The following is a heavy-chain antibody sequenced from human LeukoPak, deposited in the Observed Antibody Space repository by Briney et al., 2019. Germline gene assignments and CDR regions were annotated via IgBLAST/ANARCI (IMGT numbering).Heavy chain of an antibody. Sequence: SETLSLTCTVSDDSITSSYWSWIRQPPGKGLEWIGFIFYSGNTNYNPSLKSRVTISVDTSKNQFSLKLSSVTAADTAVYYCARETRITMIRFDPWGQGTLVTVSS. CDR3: ARETRITMIRFDP. CDR1: DDSITSSY. CDR2: IFYSGNT. V-gene: IGHV4-59*12. D-gene: IGHD3-22*01. J-gene: IGHJ5*02.